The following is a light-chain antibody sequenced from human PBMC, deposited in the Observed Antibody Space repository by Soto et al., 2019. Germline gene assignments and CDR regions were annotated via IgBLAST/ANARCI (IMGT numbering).Light chain of an antibody. CDR1: QSLRTN. CDR3: QQYNYWPYT. V-gene: IGKV3D-15*01. J-gene: IGKJ2*01. Sequence: EILMTQSPATLSVSPGERATLSCRAGQSLRTNLARFHQKPGQAPRLLIYDASTRATGIPARFSGSGSGTEFTLTISSLQSEDFAVYYCQQYNYWPYTFGQGTKLEIK. CDR2: DAS.